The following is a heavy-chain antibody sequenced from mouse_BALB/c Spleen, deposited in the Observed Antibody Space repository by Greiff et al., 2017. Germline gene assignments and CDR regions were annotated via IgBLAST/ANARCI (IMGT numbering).Heavy chain of an antibody. V-gene: IGHV5-6-5*01. CDR3: ASSYYRSYYYAMDY. CDR1: GFTFSSYA. CDR2: ISSGGST. D-gene: IGHD2-14*01. Sequence: EVQLQESGGGLVKPGGSLKLSCAASGFTFSSYAMSWVRQTPEKRLEWVASISSGGSTYYPDSVKGRFTISRDNARNILYLQMSSLRSEDTAMYYCASSYYRSYYYAMDYWGQGTSVTVSS. J-gene: IGHJ4*01.